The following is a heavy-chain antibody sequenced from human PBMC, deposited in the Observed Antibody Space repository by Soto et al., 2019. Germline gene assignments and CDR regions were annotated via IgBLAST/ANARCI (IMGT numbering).Heavy chain of an antibody. Sequence: PPETLSLTCTVSGGSISSYYWSWIRQPPGKGLEWIGYIYYSGSTNYNPSLKSRVTISVDTSKNQFSLQLSSVTAADTAVYYCAXVCYDFWSGYSLYYFDYWGQGTLVTVSS. CDR2: IYYSGST. CDR3: AXVCYDFWSGYSLYYFDY. V-gene: IGHV4-59*01. CDR1: GGSISSYY. J-gene: IGHJ4*02. D-gene: IGHD3-3*01.